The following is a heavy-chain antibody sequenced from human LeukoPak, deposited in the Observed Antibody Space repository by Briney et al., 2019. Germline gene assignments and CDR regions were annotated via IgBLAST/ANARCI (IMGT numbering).Heavy chain of an antibody. V-gene: IGHV3-30*04. CDR1: GFTFSSYA. J-gene: IGHJ4*02. CDR3: TTTGSGHADY. Sequence: GGSLRLSCAASGFTFSSYAMHWVRQAPGKGLEWVAVISYDGSNKYYADSVKGRFTISRDNSKNTLYLQMNSLKTEDTAVYYCTTTGSGHADYWGQGTLVTVSS. CDR2: ISYDGSNK. D-gene: IGHD1-1*01.